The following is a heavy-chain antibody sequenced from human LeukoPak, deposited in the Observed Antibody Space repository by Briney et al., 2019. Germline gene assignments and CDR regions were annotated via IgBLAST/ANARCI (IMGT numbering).Heavy chain of an antibody. CDR3: AKSEVGAISWVH. Sequence: ASVKVSCKASGYTFTNYYMHWVRQAPGQGLEWMGIINPSGGSTSYAQKFQGRVTMTRDTSTSTVSMELSSLRSEDTAVYYCAKSEVGAISWVHWGQGTLVIASS. D-gene: IGHD1-26*01. J-gene: IGHJ4*02. CDR2: INPSGGST. V-gene: IGHV1-46*01. CDR1: GYTFTNYY.